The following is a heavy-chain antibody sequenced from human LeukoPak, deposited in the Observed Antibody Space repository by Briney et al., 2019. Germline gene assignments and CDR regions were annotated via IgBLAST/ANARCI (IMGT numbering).Heavy chain of an antibody. D-gene: IGHD3-10*01. J-gene: IGHJ4*02. CDR2: IYYSGST. CDR1: GGSISSYY. V-gene: IGHV4-59*01. CDR3: ARDFGELYFGY. Sequence: SETLSLTCTVSGGSISSYYWSWIRQPPRKELEWIGYIYYSGSTNYNPSLKSRVTISVDTSKNQFSLKLSSVTAADTAVYYCARDFGELYFGYWGQGTLVTVSS.